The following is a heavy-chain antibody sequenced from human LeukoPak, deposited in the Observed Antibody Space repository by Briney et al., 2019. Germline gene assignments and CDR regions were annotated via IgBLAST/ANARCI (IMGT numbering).Heavy chain of an antibody. CDR3: ARGGDTIFGVVISKFDY. Sequence: GGSLRLSCAASGFTFSSYAMHWVRQAPGKGLEWVAVISYDGSNKYYADSVKGRFTISRDNSKNTLYLQMNSLRAEDTAVYYCARGGDTIFGVVISKFDYWGQGTLVTVSS. D-gene: IGHD3-3*01. J-gene: IGHJ4*02. V-gene: IGHV3-30-3*01. CDR2: ISYDGSNK. CDR1: GFTFSSYA.